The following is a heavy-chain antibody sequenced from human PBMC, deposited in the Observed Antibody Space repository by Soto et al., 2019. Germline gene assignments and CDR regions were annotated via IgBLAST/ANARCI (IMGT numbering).Heavy chain of an antibody. CDR2: IFYSGNS. D-gene: IGHD3-10*01. CDR1: GGSIRGGDYY. J-gene: IGHJ4*02. CDR3: ARLSSLYYNSDYGGYYFDY. Sequence: QVQLQESGPGLVKPSQTLSLTCTVSGGSIRGGDYYWSWIRQHPGKGLEWIGYIFYSGNSFYNPSLKSRVTISVDTSKNQFSLQLSSVTAADTAIYYGARLSSLYYNSDYGGYYFDYWGQGTLVSGSS. V-gene: IGHV4-31*03.